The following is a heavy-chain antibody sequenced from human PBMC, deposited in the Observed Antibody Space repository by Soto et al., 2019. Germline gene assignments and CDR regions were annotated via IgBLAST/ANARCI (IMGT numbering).Heavy chain of an antibody. CDR3: EIQSSEWLLFAS. CDR1: GFTFSSYS. D-gene: IGHD5-12*01. CDR2: ISSSSSTI. V-gene: IGHV3-48*01. Sequence: GGSLRLSCAASGFTFSSYSMNWVRQAPGKGLEWVSYISSSSSTIYYADSVKGRFTISRDNAKNSLYLQMNSLRAEDTAVYYCEIQSSEWLLFASWGQGTLVTVSS. J-gene: IGHJ4*02.